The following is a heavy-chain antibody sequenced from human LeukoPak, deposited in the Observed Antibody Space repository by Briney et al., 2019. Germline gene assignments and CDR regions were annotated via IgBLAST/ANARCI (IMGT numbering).Heavy chain of an antibody. CDR2: IYYSGST. J-gene: IGHJ6*02. CDR1: GGSISSGGYY. V-gene: IGHV4-31*03. CDR3: ARGPPGDPRGMDV. Sequence: SETLSLTCTVSGGSISSGGYYWSWIRQHPGKGLEWIGYIYYSGSTYYNPSLKSRVTISVDTSKNQFSLKLSSVTAADTAVYYCARGPPGDPRGMDVWGLGTTVTVSS.